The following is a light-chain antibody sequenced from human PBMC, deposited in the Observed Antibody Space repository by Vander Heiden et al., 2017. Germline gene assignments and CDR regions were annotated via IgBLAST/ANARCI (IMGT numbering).Light chain of an antibody. J-gene: IGLJ3*02. Sequence: QSVLTQPPSVSGAPGQRVTISCTGSSPNIGAGYDVHWYQRLPGTAPKRLIYGNTNRPSGVPDRFSGSESGTSASLAITGLQAEDEAVYYCQSYDSSLSGSVFGGGTKLTVL. CDR1: SPNIGAGYD. V-gene: IGLV1-40*01. CDR3: QSYDSSLSGSV. CDR2: GNT.